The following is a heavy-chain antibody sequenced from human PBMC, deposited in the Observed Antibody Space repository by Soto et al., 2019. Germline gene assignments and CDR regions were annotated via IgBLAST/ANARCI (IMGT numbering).Heavy chain of an antibody. V-gene: IGHV1-69*13. D-gene: IGHD2-2*01. Sequence: SVKVSCKASGGTFSSYAISWVRQAPGQGLEWMGGIIPIFGTANYAQKFQGRVTITADESTSTAYMELSSLRSEDTAVYYCARIPMGVVVPAAIFGSKYGMDVWGQGTTVTVS. CDR3: ARIPMGVVVPAAIFGSKYGMDV. CDR2: IIPIFGTA. J-gene: IGHJ6*02. CDR1: GGTFSSYA.